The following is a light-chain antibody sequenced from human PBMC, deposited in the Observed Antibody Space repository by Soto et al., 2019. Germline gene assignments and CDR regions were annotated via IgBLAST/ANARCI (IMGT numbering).Light chain of an antibody. J-gene: IGLJ1*01. CDR1: SGINVGTYR. Sequence: QPVLTQPSSLSASPGASASLTCTLRSGINVGTYRIYWYQQKPGSPPQYLLRYKSDSDKQQGSGVPSRFSGSKDASANAGIFLISGLQSEDEADYYCMIWHSSAYVFGTGTKVTVL. CDR3: MIWHSSAYV. CDR2: YKSDSDK. V-gene: IGLV5-45*02.